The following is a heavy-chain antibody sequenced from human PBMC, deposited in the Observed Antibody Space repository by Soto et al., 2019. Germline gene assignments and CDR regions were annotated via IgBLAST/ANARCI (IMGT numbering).Heavy chain of an antibody. CDR3: ARDLPATMPGIAAAGTFDY. D-gene: IGHD6-13*01. Sequence: SETLSLTCAVSSGSISSSNWWSWVRQPPGKGLEWIGEIYHSGSTNYNPSLKSRVTISVDKSKNQFSLKLSSVTAADTAVYYCARDLPATMPGIAAAGTFDYWGQGTLVTVSS. CDR2: IYHSGST. J-gene: IGHJ4*02. V-gene: IGHV4-4*02. CDR1: SGSISSSNW.